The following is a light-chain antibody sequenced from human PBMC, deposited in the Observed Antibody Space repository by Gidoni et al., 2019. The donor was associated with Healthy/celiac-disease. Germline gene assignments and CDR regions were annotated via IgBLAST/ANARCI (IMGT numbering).Light chain of an antibody. CDR2: AAS. CDR1: QGISNY. Sequence: DIQMTQSPSSLSASVGDRVTITCRASQGISNYLAWYQQKPGKVPKLLIYAASTLQSGAPSRFSGSGSGTDFTITISSLQPEDVATYYCQKYNSATRTFGQGTKVEIK. CDR3: QKYNSATRT. J-gene: IGKJ1*01. V-gene: IGKV1-27*01.